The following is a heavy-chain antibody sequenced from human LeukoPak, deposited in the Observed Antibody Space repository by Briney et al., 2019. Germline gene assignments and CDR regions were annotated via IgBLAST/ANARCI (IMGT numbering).Heavy chain of an antibody. CDR2: ISGSGGST. V-gene: IGHV3-23*01. CDR1: GFTFSSYA. D-gene: IGHD1-14*01. Sequence: GGSLRLSCAASGFTFSSYAMSWVRQAPGKGLEWVSAISGSGGSTYYADSVKGRFTISRDNAKNTLHLQMNSLRAEDTAVYYCAKGHSAHGTGFDCWGQGTLVAVSS. CDR3: AKGHSAHGTGFDC. J-gene: IGHJ4*02.